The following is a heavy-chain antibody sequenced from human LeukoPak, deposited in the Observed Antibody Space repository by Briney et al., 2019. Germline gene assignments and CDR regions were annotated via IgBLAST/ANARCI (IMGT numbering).Heavy chain of an antibody. Sequence: ASVKVSCKASGYTFISFGISWVRQAPGQGLEWMGWISAYNGNPNYSQKLQDRVTMTTDTSTSTAYMELRGLRSDDTAVYYCAREGVVTNTYAYWGQGTLVTVSS. J-gene: IGHJ4*02. CDR2: ISAYNGNP. D-gene: IGHD2-21*02. CDR1: GYTFISFG. V-gene: IGHV1-18*01. CDR3: AREGVVTNTYAY.